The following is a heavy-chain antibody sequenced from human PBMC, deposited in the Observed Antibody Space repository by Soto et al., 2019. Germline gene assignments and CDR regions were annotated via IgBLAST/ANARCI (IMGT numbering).Heavy chain of an antibody. D-gene: IGHD1-26*01. Sequence: ASVKVSCKSSGNTFPNYAIHWVRQAPGQRPEWMGWINGGNGNTYYSENFQGRVTFTRDTSASTVYMELSSLRSEDTALYYCARDTCLYSGSYFGSLGYWGQGTLVTVSS. CDR3: ARDTCLYSGSYFGSLGY. V-gene: IGHV1-3*01. CDR2: INGGNGNT. CDR1: GNTFPNYA. J-gene: IGHJ4*02.